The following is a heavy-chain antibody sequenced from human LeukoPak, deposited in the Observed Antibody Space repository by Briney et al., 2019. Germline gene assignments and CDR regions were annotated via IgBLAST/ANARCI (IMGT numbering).Heavy chain of an antibody. J-gene: IGHJ4*02. CDR1: GYTFTSYG. CDR2: ISAYNGKT. Sequence: ASVKVSCKASGYTFTSYGITWVRQAPGQGLEWMAWISAYNGKTSYAQRFQGRVTMTTDTSTSTAYMELRSLRSDDTAVYYCARDGPDYGDYINFDYWGQGTLVTVSS. V-gene: IGHV1-18*01. D-gene: IGHD4-17*01. CDR3: ARDGPDYGDYINFDY.